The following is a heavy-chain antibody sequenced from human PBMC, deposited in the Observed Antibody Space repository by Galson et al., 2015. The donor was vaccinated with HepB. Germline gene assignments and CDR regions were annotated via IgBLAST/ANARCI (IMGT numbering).Heavy chain of an antibody. CDR3: ARHYSSSWQPYNWFDP. CDR1: GYSFTSYW. J-gene: IGHJ5*02. CDR2: IYPGDSDT. D-gene: IGHD6-13*01. V-gene: IGHV5-51*01. Sequence: QSGAEVKKPGESLKISCKGSGYSFTSYWIGWVRQMPGKGLEWMGIIYPGDSDTRYSPSFQGQVTISADKSISTAYLQWSSLKASDTAMYYCARHYSSSWQPYNWFDPWGQGTLVTVSS.